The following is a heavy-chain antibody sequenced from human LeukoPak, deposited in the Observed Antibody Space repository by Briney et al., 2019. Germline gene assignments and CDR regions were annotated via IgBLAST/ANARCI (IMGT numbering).Heavy chain of an antibody. CDR1: GFTFSDYY. Sequence: GGSLRLSCAASGFTFSDYYMNWIRQAPGKGLEWVSYISSSGRTISYADSVKGRFTISRDNSKNTLYLQMNSLRAEDTAVYYCARDLLRGNYFDYWGQGTLVTVSS. J-gene: IGHJ4*02. V-gene: IGHV3-11*04. D-gene: IGHD3-22*01. CDR2: ISSSGRTI. CDR3: ARDLLRGNYFDY.